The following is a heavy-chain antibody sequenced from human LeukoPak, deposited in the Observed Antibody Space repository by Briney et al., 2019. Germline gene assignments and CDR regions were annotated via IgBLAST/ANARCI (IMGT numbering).Heavy chain of an antibody. CDR3: ARGHYGGGGYYFDY. V-gene: IGHV4-31*03. D-gene: IGHD4-23*01. Sequence: SQTLSLTCTVSGGSISSGGYYWSWIRQHPGKGLEWIGYIYYSGSTYYNPSLKSRVTISVDTSKNQFSLKLSSVTAADTAVYYCARGHYGGGGYYFDYWGQGTLVTVSS. J-gene: IGHJ4*02. CDR2: IYYSGST. CDR1: GGSISSGGYY.